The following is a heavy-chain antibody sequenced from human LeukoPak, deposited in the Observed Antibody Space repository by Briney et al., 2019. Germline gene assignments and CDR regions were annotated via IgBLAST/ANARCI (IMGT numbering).Heavy chain of an antibody. V-gene: IGHV3-48*03. CDR2: ISSTGGTI. CDR3: AKSDPYGDSLIEI. J-gene: IGHJ4*02. Sequence: GGSLRLSCAASGFTFSGYAMNWVRRAPGKGLEWLSHISSTGGTIYYADSVKGRLTVSRDNAKNSLYLQMNSLRAEDTAVYYCAKSDPYGDSLIEIWGQGALVTVSS. D-gene: IGHD4-17*01. CDR1: GFTFSGYA.